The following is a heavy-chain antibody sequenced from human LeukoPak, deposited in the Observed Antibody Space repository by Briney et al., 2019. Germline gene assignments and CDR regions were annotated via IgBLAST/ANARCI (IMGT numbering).Heavy chain of an antibody. J-gene: IGHJ3*02. V-gene: IGHV1-46*01. CDR2: INPSGGST. D-gene: IGHD4-17*01. CDR3: ARDGMTTVDAFDI. CDR1: GYTFTSYF. Sequence: GASVKVSCKASGYTFTSYFMHWVRQAPGQGLEWMGIINPSGGSTSYAQKFQGRVTMTRDMSTSTVYMELSSLRSEDTAVYYCARDGMTTVDAFDIWGQGTMVTVSS.